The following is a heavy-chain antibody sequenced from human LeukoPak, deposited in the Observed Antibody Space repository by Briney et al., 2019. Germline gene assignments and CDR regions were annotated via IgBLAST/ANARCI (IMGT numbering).Heavy chain of an antibody. J-gene: IGHJ5*02. Sequence: GGSLRLSCAASGFTFSDSYMSWIRQAAGKGLEWVSYISSTSSHTNYADSVKGRFTISRDNAKKSLYLQMNSLRAEDTAVHYCARGSARWFDPWGQGTLVTVSS. CDR3: ARGSARWFDP. CDR1: GFTFSDSY. CDR2: ISSTSSHT. V-gene: IGHV3-11*05.